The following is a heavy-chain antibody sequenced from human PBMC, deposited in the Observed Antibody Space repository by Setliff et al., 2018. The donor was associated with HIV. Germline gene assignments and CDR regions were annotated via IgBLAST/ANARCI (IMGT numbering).Heavy chain of an antibody. CDR1: GFTFSSFA. J-gene: IGHJ4*02. CDR2: VSGSGTAT. V-gene: IGHV3-23*01. Sequence: GGSLRLSCGASGFTFSSFAMNWVRHAPGKGLEWVSAVSGSGTATEYADSVKGRFTISRDNSKNALYLEMNNLRTEDTAIYYCAKGLDYVDSSGYSYFRLWGQGTQVTVSS. D-gene: IGHD3-22*01. CDR3: AKGLDYVDSSGYSYFRL.